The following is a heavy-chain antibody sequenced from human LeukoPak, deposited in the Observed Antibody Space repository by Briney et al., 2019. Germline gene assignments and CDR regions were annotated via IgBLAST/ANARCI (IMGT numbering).Heavy chain of an antibody. D-gene: IGHD4-23*01. J-gene: IGHJ5*02. CDR1: GVTFSTDS. CDR3: ARDERFQDCAGGNCILSASYYFDP. Sequence: PGGSLRLSCAASGVTFSTDSMGGIRDAPGEGVEWASHITVIATTRYYAGSVKGRFTIPRDNAKNSLYLHMTSLRAEDTAMYYSARDERFQDCAGGNCILSASYYFDPWGQGTLVTVSS. V-gene: IGHV3-48*01. CDR2: ITVIATTR.